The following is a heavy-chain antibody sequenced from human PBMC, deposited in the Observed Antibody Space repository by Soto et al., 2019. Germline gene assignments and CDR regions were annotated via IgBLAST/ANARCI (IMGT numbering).Heavy chain of an antibody. V-gene: IGHV4-61*01. J-gene: IGHJ5*02. D-gene: IGHD3-22*01. CDR1: GGSVNIGTYY. CDR2: IYKGGSI. Sequence: SETLSLTCTVPGGSVNIGTYYWSWIRQPPGKGLEWIGYIYKGGSINYNPSLKSRVTISVDTSNNQFSLKLSSVTAADTAVYYCARAYYDRSGYAVDPWGQGTLVTVSS. CDR3: ARAYYDRSGYAVDP.